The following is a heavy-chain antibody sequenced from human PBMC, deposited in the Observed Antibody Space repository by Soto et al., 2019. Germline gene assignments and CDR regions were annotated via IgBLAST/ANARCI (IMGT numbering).Heavy chain of an antibody. J-gene: IGHJ6*02. V-gene: IGHV1-18*01. CDR1: GYTFTSYG. CDR2: ISAYNGNT. Sequence: VKVSCKASGYTFTSYGISWVRQAPGQGLEWMGWISAYNGNTNYAQKLQGRVTMTTDTSTSTAYMELRSLRSDDTAVYYCARVRGDYYFWSGYTPLDYYGMDVWGQGXTVTVSS. CDR3: ARVRGDYYFWSGYTPLDYYGMDV. D-gene: IGHD3-3*01.